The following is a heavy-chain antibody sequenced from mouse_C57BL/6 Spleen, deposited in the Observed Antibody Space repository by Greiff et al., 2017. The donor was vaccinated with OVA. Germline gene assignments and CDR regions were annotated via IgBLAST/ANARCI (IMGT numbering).Heavy chain of an antibody. J-gene: IGHJ4*01. Sequence: VKLMESGPELVKPGASVKLSCKASGYTFTSYDINWVKQRPGQGLEWIGWIYPRDGSTKYNEKFKGKATLTVDTSSSTAYMELHSLTSEDSAVYFCASFYYGNYDAMDYWGQGTSVTVSS. CDR2: IYPRDGST. CDR3: ASFYYGNYDAMDY. CDR1: GYTFTSYD. V-gene: IGHV1-85*01. D-gene: IGHD2-1*01.